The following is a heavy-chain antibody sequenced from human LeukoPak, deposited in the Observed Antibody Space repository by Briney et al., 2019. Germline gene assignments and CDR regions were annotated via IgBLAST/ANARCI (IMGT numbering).Heavy chain of an antibody. CDR2: IYHSGST. J-gene: IGHJ4*02. Sequence: SETLSLTCTVSGGSISSGGYYWSWIRQPPGKGLEWIGYIYHSGSTYYNPSLKSRVTISVDRSKNQFSLKLSSVTAADTAVYYCARHTRQDGNLDYFDYWGQGTLVTVSS. CDR3: ARHTRQDGNLDYFDY. D-gene: IGHD4-23*01. V-gene: IGHV4-30-2*01. CDR1: GGSISSGGYY.